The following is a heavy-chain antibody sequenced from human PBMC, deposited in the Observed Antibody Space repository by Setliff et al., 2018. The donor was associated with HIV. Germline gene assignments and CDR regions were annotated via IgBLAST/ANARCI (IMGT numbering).Heavy chain of an antibody. D-gene: IGHD1-7*01. J-gene: IGHJ4*02. CDR1: GGSFSDYY. Sequence: PSETLSLSCAVHGGSFSDYYWSWIRQPPGKGLEWIGEINHSGNTTYNPSLKSRVTMSVDTTKNQFSLKLNTVTAADTATYYCLLDVPLILRTSPPLWGQGTPVTVSS. CDR3: LLDVPLILRTSPPL. CDR2: INHSGNT. V-gene: IGHV4-34*01.